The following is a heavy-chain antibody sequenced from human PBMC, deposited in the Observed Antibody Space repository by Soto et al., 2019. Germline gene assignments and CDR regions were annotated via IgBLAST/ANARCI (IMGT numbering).Heavy chain of an antibody. CDR3: ARVGTIYRIVTNNWFDP. CDR2: KSYSGST. CDR1: GDSITTGEFY. J-gene: IGHJ5*02. D-gene: IGHD3-3*01. V-gene: IGHV4-30-4*01. Sequence: ASETLSLTCSVSGDSITTGEFYWSWIRQTPGKGLEWIAYKSYSGSTYYNPSLKGRVTISLTASKNQFSLNLSSVTAADTAIYYCARVGTIYRIVTNNWFDPWGQGTLVTVSP.